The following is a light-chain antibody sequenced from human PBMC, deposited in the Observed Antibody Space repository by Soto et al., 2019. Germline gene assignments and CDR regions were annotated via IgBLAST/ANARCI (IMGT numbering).Light chain of an antibody. CDR1: QSLLHTNGYHY. CDR3: VLTLHSRT. V-gene: IGKV2-28*01. J-gene: IGKJ1*01. CDR2: LGS. Sequence: IVMTQSPLSLPVTPGEPASISCRSSQSLLHTNGYHYLDWYLQKPGQSPQLLIYLGSNRASGXPXXLSGCGSGTYLSMISGRVEADDMGGYSGVLTLHSRTLGQGTRVEI.